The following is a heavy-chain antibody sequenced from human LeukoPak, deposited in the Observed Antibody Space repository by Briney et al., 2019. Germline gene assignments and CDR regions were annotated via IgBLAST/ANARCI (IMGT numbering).Heavy chain of an antibody. Sequence: SETLSLTCTVSGGSISSYYWSWIRQPAGKGLEWIGRIYTSGSTNYNPSLKSRVTMSVDTSKNQFSLKLSSVTAAGTAVYYCATILTASGWYFDLWGRGTLVTVSS. J-gene: IGHJ2*01. D-gene: IGHD2/OR15-2a*01. CDR2: IYTSGST. CDR1: GGSISSYY. CDR3: ATILTASGWYFDL. V-gene: IGHV4-4*07.